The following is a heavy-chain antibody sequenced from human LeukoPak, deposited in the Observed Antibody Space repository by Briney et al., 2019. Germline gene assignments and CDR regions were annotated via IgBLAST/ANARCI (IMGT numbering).Heavy chain of an antibody. CDR2: IRYDGSNK. CDR3: AKDRARWLQSGADY. Sequence: GGSLRLSCAASGFTFSSYGMHWVRQAPGKGLEWVAFIRYDGSNKYYADSVKGRFTISRDNSKNTLYLQMNSLRAEDTAVYYCAKDRARWLQSGADYWGQGTLVTVSS. J-gene: IGHJ4*02. V-gene: IGHV3-30*02. CDR1: GFTFSSYG. D-gene: IGHD5-24*01.